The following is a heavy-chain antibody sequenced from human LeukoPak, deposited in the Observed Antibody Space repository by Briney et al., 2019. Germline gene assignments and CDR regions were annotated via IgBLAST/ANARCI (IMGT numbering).Heavy chain of an antibody. CDR1: GGSFSGYY. Sequence: SETLSLTCAVYGGSFSGYYWSWIRQPPGKGLEWIGEINHSGSTNYNPSLKSRVTMSVDTSKNHFSLKLSSVTAADAAVYYCAKEGAAPGPDFDHWGQGTLVIVSS. CDR3: AKEGAAPGPDFDH. D-gene: IGHD6-13*01. CDR2: INHSGST. V-gene: IGHV4-34*01. J-gene: IGHJ4*02.